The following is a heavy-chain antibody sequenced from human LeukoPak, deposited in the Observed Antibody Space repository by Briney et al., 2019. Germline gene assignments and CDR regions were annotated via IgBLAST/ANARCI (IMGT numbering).Heavy chain of an antibody. Sequence: GGSLRLSCAASGFTFDDYGMSWVRQAPGKGLEWVSGINWNGGSTGCADSVKGRFTISRDNAKNSLYLQMNSLRAEDTALYYCAREVHYYGSGSYFPIDYWGQGTLVTDSS. J-gene: IGHJ4*02. CDR2: INWNGGST. CDR1: GFTFDDYG. V-gene: IGHV3-20*04. D-gene: IGHD3-10*01. CDR3: AREVHYYGSGSYFPIDY.